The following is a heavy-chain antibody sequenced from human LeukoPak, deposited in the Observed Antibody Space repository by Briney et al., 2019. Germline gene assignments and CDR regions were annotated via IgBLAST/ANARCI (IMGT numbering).Heavy chain of an antibody. D-gene: IGHD5-18*01. V-gene: IGHV4-39*01. CDR2: IYYTGNT. J-gene: IGHJ4*02. CDR1: GDSITSGTYY. Sequence: SETLSLTCPVSGDSITSGTYYWGWIRQAPGKGLEWIGSIYYTGNTNYNPSLKRRVSMSVDSSKNQLSLQLNSMTAADTAVYYCARGGNRGFTYGFDDWGQGTLVTVSS. CDR3: ARGGNRGFTYGFDD.